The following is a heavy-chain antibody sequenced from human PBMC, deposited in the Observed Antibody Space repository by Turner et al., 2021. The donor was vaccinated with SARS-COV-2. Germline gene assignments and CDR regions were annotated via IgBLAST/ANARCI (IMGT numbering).Heavy chain of an antibody. D-gene: IGHD3-22*01. J-gene: IGHJ3*02. CDR2: IFYDVSNK. CDR3: ARDHYYDSSGYTLDAFDI. CDR1: GFTFSSYG. Sequence: QVQLVESGGGVVQPGRFLRLSCAASGFTFSSYGMHWVRQAPGKGLEWVAVIFYDVSNKYYADSVKGRFTISRDNSKNTLYLQMNSLRAEDTAVYYCARDHYYDSSGYTLDAFDIWGQGTMVTISS. V-gene: IGHV3-33*01.